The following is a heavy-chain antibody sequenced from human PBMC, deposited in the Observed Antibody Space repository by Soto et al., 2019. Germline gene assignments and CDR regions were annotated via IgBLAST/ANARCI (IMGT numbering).Heavy chain of an antibody. D-gene: IGHD5-12*01. Sequence: GASVKVSCKASGGTFSSYAISWVRQAPGQGLEWMGGIIPIFGTANYAQKFQGRVTITADETTSTAYMELSSLRSEDTAVYYCASLSLRTNLDFDYWGQGTLVTVSS. J-gene: IGHJ4*02. CDR2: IIPIFGTA. CDR1: GGTFSSYA. CDR3: ASLSLRTNLDFDY. V-gene: IGHV1-69*13.